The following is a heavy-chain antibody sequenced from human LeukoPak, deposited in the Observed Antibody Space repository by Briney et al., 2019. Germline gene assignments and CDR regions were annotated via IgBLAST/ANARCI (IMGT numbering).Heavy chain of an antibody. CDR3: ATLAGRKTGTDPTHYYYYMDV. CDR1: GYTFTSHD. Sequence: ASVKVSCKASGYTFTSHDINWVRQATGQGLEWMGWMNPNSGNTGYAQKFQGRVTMTRNTSISTAYMELSSLRSEDTAVYYCATLAGRKTGTDPTHYYYYMDVWGKGTTVTVSS. V-gene: IGHV1-8*01. J-gene: IGHJ6*03. D-gene: IGHD1-1*01. CDR2: MNPNSGNT.